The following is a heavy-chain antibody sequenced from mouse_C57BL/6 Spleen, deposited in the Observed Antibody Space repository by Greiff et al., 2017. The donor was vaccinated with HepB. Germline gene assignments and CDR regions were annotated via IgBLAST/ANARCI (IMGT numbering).Heavy chain of an antibody. Sequence: EVKLMESGPGLVKPSQSLSLTCSVTGYSITSGYYWNWIRQFPGNKLEWMGYISYDGSNNYNPSLKNRISITRDTSKNQFFLKLNSVTTEDTATYYCARDRGITNGFDYWGQGTTLTVSS. D-gene: IGHD2-4*01. CDR2: ISYDGSN. CDR1: GYSITSGYY. V-gene: IGHV3-6*01. J-gene: IGHJ2*01. CDR3: ARDRGITNGFDY.